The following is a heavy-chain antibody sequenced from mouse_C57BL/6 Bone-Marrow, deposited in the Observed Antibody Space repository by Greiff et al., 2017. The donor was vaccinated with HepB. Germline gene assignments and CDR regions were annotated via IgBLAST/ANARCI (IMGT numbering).Heavy chain of an antibody. V-gene: IGHV5-12*01. Sequence: DVMLVESGGGLVQPGGSLKLSCAASGFTFSDYYMYWVRQTPEKRLEWVAYISNGGGSTYYPDTVKGRFTISRDNAKNTLYLQMSRLKSEDTAMYYCRRRGLLGYAMDYWGQGTSVTVSS. CDR1: GFTFSDYY. CDR2: ISNGGGST. CDR3: RRRGLLGYAMDY. D-gene: IGHD2-3*01. J-gene: IGHJ4*01.